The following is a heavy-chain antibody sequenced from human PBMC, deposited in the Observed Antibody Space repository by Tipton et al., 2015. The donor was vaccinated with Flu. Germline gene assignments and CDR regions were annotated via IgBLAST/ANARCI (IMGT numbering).Heavy chain of an antibody. V-gene: IGHV1-46*04. D-gene: IGHD6-13*01. CDR2: INPSGGST. CDR3: AGSGVAAGDPSARFDC. Sequence: QMQLVQSGAEVKKPGASVKVSCKASGYTFTSYYIHWVRQAPGQGLEWMGIINPSGGSTIYAQMLQDRVTMTRDTSTSTVYMELSSLRSEDTAIYFCAGSGVAAGDPSARFDCWGQGTLVTVSS. J-gene: IGHJ4*02. CDR1: GYTFTSYY.